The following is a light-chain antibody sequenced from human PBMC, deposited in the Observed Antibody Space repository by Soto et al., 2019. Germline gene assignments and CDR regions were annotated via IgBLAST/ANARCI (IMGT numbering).Light chain of an antibody. J-gene: IGKJ4*01. Sequence: DIQMTQSPSSLSASVGDRVTITCRASQSISSYLKWYQQKPGKAPKLLIYAASSLQSGVPSRFSGSGSGTEFTLTISSLQPDDFATYYCQQYNSYSPLTFGGGTKVDIK. CDR3: QQYNSYSPLT. CDR1: QSISSY. CDR2: AAS. V-gene: IGKV1-5*01.